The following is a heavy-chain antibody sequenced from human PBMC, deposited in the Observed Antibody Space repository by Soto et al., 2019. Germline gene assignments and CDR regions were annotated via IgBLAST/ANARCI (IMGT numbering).Heavy chain of an antibody. D-gene: IGHD6-13*01. CDR3: ARPRAYTAADLSFDY. CDR1: GGSFSGYY. J-gene: IGHJ4*02. V-gene: IGHV4-34*01. CDR2: INHSGST. Sequence: PSETLSLTCAVYGGSFSGYYWSWIRQPPGKGLEWIGEINHSGSTNYNPSLKSRVTISVDTSKNQFSLKLSSVTAADTAVYYCARPRAYTAADLSFDYWGQGTLVTVSS.